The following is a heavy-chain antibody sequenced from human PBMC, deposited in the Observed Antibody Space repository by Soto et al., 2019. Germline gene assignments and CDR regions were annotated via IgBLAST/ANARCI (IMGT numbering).Heavy chain of an antibody. CDR2: IYYSGST. V-gene: IGHV4-59*12. CDR3: ARGNIAAAVYY. CDR1: GGSISGYY. J-gene: IGHJ4*02. D-gene: IGHD6-13*01. Sequence: NPSETLSLTCTVSGGSISGYYWSWVRQPPGKGLEWIGYIYYSGSTNYNPSLKSRVTISVDTSKNQFSLKLSSVTAADTAVYYCARGNIAAAVYYWGQGTLVTVSS.